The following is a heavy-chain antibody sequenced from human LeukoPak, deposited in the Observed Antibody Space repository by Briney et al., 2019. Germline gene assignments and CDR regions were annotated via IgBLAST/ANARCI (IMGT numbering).Heavy chain of an antibody. J-gene: IGHJ4*02. CDR3: ARGSTVTLGY. D-gene: IGHD4-17*01. CDR1: GGSFSGYY. CDR2: INHSGST. Sequence: SETLSLTCAVYGGSFSGYYWSWIRQPPGKGLEWIGEINHSGSTNYNPSLKSRVTISVDTSKNQFSLKLSSVTAADTAVYYCARGSTVTLGYWGQGTLPPSPQ. V-gene: IGHV4-34*01.